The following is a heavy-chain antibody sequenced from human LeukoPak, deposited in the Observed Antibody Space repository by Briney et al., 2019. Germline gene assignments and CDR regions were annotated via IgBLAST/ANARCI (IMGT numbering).Heavy chain of an antibody. CDR1: GYTFTSYG. V-gene: IGHV1-18*01. CDR2: ISAYNGNT. Sequence: ASVKVSCKASGYTFTSYGISWVRQAPGQGLEWMGWISAYNGNTNYAQKLQGRVTMTTDTSTSTAYVELSSLRSEDTAVYYCATGTDYDFWSGYFDYWGQGTLVTVSS. CDR3: ATGTDYDFWSGYFDY. J-gene: IGHJ4*02. D-gene: IGHD3-3*01.